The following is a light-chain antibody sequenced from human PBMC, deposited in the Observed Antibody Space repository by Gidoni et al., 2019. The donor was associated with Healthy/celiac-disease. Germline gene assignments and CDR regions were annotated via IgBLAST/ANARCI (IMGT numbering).Light chain of an antibody. CDR2: EGS. CDR1: SSDVGGHNF. CDR3: SSYTSSSTLV. Sequence: QSALTQPASVSGSPGPSITISCTGTSSDVGGHNFVPWYQQYPGKAPKLMIYEGSNRPSGVSNRFSASKSGNTASLTSSGLQAEDEADYYCSSYTSSSTLVFGGGTKLTV. V-gene: IGLV2-14*01. J-gene: IGLJ3*02.